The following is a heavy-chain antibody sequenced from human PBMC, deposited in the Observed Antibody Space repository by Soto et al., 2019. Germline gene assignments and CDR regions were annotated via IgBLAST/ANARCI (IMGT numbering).Heavy chain of an antibody. CDR1: GFTFSSYG. Sequence: QVQLVESGGGVVQPGRSLRLSCAASGFTFSSYGMHWVRQAPGKGLEWVAVISYDGSNKYYPDSVKGRFTISRDNSKNTLYLQMNSLRAEDTAVYYCAKDGRQLIWYFDLWGRGTLVTVSS. D-gene: IGHD6-6*01. CDR3: AKDGRQLIWYFDL. V-gene: IGHV3-30*18. CDR2: ISYDGSNK. J-gene: IGHJ2*01.